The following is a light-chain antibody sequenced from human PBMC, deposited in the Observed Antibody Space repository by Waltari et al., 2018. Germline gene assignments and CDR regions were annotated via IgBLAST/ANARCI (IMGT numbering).Light chain of an antibody. CDR2: RAS. CDR1: KTISSC. V-gene: IGKV1-5*03. J-gene: IGKJ1*01. CDR3: LQYHASPGA. Sequence: DVQMTQSPSTLSASVGDRVTITCRARKTISSCLAWYQQKPRKAPNLLIYRASSLEGGVPSRFSGSVSGTEFTLTINSLQPDDFATYYCLQYHASPGAFGPGTKVEIK.